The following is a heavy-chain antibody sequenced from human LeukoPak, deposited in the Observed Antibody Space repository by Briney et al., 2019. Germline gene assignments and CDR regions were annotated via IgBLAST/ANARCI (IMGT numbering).Heavy chain of an antibody. D-gene: IGHD6-19*01. CDR1: GYTFTGYY. CDR2: INPNSGGT. J-gene: IGHJ4*02. V-gene: IGHV1-2*02. Sequence: GASVKVSCKASGYTFTGYYMHWVRQAPGQGLEWMGWINPNSGGTNYAQKFQGRVTMTRDTSISTAYMELSRLRSDDTAVYYCARDRDSSGWYYFDYWGQGILVTVSS. CDR3: ARDRDSSGWYYFDY.